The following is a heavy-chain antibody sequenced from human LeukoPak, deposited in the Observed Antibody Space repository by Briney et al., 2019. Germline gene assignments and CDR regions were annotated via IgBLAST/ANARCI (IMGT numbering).Heavy chain of an antibody. Sequence: GGSLRLSCAASGFTFSSYSMNWVRQAPGKGLEWVSFISSSSVYIYYTDSGKGRFTISRDNAKNSLYLQMNSLRAEDTAVYYCARVLGPNWFDPWGQGTLVTVSS. CDR1: GFTFSSYS. CDR3: ARVLGPNWFDP. V-gene: IGHV3-21*01. CDR2: ISSSSVYI. J-gene: IGHJ5*02.